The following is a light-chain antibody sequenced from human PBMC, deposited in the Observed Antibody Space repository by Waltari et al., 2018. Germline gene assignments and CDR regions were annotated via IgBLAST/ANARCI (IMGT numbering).Light chain of an antibody. V-gene: IGLV1-44*01. Sequence: QSALTQPPSASATPGPRVTIYCSGVKSHIGSQTVNRKKHLPGAAPKLLIYSDNQRPSGVPDRFSGSKSGTSASLAISGLRSEDEADYYCAEWDDDSLNGPHVVFGGGTRLTVL. J-gene: IGLJ2*01. CDR3: AEWDDDSLNGPHVV. CDR1: KSHIGSQT. CDR2: SDN.